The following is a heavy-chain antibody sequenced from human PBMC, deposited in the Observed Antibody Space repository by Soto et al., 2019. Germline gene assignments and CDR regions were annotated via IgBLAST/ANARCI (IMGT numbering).Heavy chain of an antibody. D-gene: IGHD2-2*02. J-gene: IGHJ6*02. V-gene: IGHV4-30-2*01. CDR1: GGSISSGGYS. CDR2: IYHSGST. Sequence: QLQLQESGSGLVKPSQTLSLTCAVSGGSISSGGYSWSWIRQPPGKGLEWIGYIYHSGSTYYNPSLKSRVTISVDRSKNQFSLKLSSVTAADTAVYYCARVQNGYCSSTSCYTGYYYYGMDVWGQGPTVTVSS. CDR3: ARVQNGYCSSTSCYTGYYYYGMDV.